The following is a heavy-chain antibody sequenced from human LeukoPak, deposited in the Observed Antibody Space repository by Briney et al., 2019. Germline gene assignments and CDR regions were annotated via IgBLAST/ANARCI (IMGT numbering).Heavy chain of an antibody. V-gene: IGHV1-8*01. D-gene: IGHD2-15*01. J-gene: IGHJ5*02. CDR3: ARDKVDCSGGSCYSGGNWFDP. Sequence: ASVKVSCKASGSTFTSYDINWVRQATGQGLEWMGWMNPNSGNTGYAQKFQGRVTMTRNTSISTAYMELSSLRSEDTAVYYCARDKVDCSGGSCYSGGNWFDPWGQGTLVTVSS. CDR2: MNPNSGNT. CDR1: GSTFTSYD.